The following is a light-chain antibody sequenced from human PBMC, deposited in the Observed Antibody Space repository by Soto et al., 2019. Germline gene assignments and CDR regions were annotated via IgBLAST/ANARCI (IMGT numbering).Light chain of an antibody. V-gene: IGKV3-15*01. CDR1: QTVYSS. CDR2: RAS. J-gene: IGKJ1*01. CDR3: QQYNVYWT. Sequence: IQMTQSPSSLSASLGERATLSCRAGQTVYSSVAWYQQRPGQAPRLLIYRASTRAAGVPARFSGSGSGTEFTLTISSLQSDDFALYYCQQYNVYWTFGQGTKVDIK.